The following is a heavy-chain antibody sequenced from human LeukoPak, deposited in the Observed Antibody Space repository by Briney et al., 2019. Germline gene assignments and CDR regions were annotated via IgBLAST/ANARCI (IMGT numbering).Heavy chain of an antibody. Sequence: ASVKVSCKASGYTFTSYYMHWVRQAPGQGLEWMGIINPSGGSTSYAQKFEGRVTMTRDTSTSTVYMELSSLRSEDTAVYYCARDTYYYDSSGCYLFDYWGQGTRVSVSS. J-gene: IGHJ4*02. CDR1: GYTFTSYY. CDR2: INPSGGST. V-gene: IGHV1-46*01. D-gene: IGHD3-22*01. CDR3: ARDTYYYDSSGCYLFDY.